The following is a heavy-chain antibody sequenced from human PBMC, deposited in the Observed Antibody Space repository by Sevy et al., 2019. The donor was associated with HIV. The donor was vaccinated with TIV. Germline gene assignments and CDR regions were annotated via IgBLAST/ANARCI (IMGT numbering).Heavy chain of an antibody. CDR3: AKGSGIAAARQPLYFDY. CDR1: GFTFSSYA. D-gene: IGHD6-13*01. V-gene: IGHV3-23*01. Sequence: GGSLRLSCAASGFTFSSYAMSWVRQAPGKGLEWVSAISGSGGSTYYADSVKGRFTISRDNSKNTLYLQMNSLRAEDTAVYYCAKGSGIAAARQPLYFDYWGQGTLVTVSS. CDR2: ISGSGGST. J-gene: IGHJ4*02.